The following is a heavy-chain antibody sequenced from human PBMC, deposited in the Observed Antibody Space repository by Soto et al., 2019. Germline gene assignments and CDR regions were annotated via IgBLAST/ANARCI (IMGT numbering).Heavy chain of an antibody. D-gene: IGHD3-22*01. CDR2: INHSGST. Sequence: QVQLQQWGAGLLKPSETLSLTCAAYGGSFSGYYWSWIRQPPGKGLEWSGEINHSGSTNYNPSLKSRVTMSVDTSKNQFYLKLSSVTAADTAVYYCASLITTNTNWGQGTLVTVSS. V-gene: IGHV4-34*01. CDR3: ASLITTNTN. J-gene: IGHJ4*02. CDR1: GGSFSGYY.